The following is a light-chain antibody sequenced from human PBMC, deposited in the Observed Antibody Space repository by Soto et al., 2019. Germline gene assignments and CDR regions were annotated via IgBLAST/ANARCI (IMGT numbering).Light chain of an antibody. V-gene: IGKV1-39*01. CDR2: AAS. CDR3: QQSYRTAYT. J-gene: IGKJ2*01. CDR1: QSISSY. Sequence: DIQMTQSPSSLSASVGDRVTITCRASQSISSYLNWYQQKPGKAPNLLIYAASSLQSGVPSRFSGSGSGTDFTLTISSLQPEDFATYYCQQSYRTAYTFGQGTKVEIK.